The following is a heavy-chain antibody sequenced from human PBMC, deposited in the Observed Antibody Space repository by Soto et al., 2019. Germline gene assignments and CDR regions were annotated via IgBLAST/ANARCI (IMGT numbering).Heavy chain of an antibody. D-gene: IGHD6-19*01. CDR3: ARGLGDSSGWPPSSYYYYGMDV. CDR2: INHSGST. CDR1: GGSFSGYY. Sequence: SETLSLHCALDGGSFSGYYWSWSRQHPGQGLEWIGEINHSGSTNYNPSLKSRVTISVDTSKNQFSLKLSPVTAADTAVYYCARGLGDSSGWPPSSYYYYGMDVWGQGTTVTVSS. J-gene: IGHJ6*02. V-gene: IGHV4-34*01.